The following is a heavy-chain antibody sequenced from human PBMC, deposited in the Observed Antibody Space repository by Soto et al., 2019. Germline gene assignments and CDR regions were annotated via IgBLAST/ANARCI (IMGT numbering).Heavy chain of an antibody. V-gene: IGHV1-69*13. Sequence: ASVKVSCKASGGTFSSYAISWVRQAPGQGLEWMGGIIPIFGTANYAQKFQGRATITADESTSTAYMELSSLRSEDTAVYYCARDWVVRSLFDIWGQGTMVTVSS. CDR3: ARDWVVRSLFDI. CDR1: GGTFSSYA. CDR2: IIPIFGTA. D-gene: IGHD3-10*01. J-gene: IGHJ3*02.